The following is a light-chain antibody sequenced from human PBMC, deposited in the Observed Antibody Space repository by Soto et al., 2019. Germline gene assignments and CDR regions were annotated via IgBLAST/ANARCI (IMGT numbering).Light chain of an antibody. CDR2: EVS. V-gene: IGLV2-14*01. J-gene: IGLJ1*01. CDR3: SSYVDVVTLEV. CDR1: STDFGGQNY. Sequence: QSVLTQPASVSGSLGQSITISCTGTSTDFGGQNYVSWYQQHPGRAPKLILYEVSNRPSGISTRFSGSKSGNTASLTISGLQAEDVADYYCSSYVDVVTLEVFGPGTKVTVL.